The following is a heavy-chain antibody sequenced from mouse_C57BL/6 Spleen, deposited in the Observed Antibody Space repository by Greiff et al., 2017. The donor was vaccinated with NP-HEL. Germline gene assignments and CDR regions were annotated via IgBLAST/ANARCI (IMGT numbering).Heavy chain of an antibody. Sequence: QVQLQQPGAELVKPGASVKLSCKASGYTFTSYWMQWVKQRPGQGLEWIGEIDPSDSYTNYNQKFKGKSTLTVDKSSSTAYMQLSSLTSEDSAVYYCARSNYDRYFDVWGTGTTVTVSS. V-gene: IGHV1-50*01. CDR1: GYTFTSYW. CDR2: IDPSDSYT. CDR3: ARSNYDRYFDV. D-gene: IGHD2-4*01. J-gene: IGHJ1*03.